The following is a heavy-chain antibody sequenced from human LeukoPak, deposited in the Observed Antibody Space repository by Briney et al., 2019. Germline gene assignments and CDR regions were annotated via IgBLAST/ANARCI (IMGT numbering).Heavy chain of an antibody. V-gene: IGHV3-21*04. CDR1: GFTFSSYS. J-gene: IGHJ6*02. Sequence: PGGSLRLSCAASGFTFSSYSMNWVRQAPGKGLEWVSSISSSSSYIYYADSVKGRFTISRDNAKNSLYLQMNSLRAEDTALYYCAKDIGVAGTKNYYYGMDVWGQGTTVTVSS. D-gene: IGHD6-19*01. CDR2: ISSSSSYI. CDR3: AKDIGVAGTKNYYYGMDV.